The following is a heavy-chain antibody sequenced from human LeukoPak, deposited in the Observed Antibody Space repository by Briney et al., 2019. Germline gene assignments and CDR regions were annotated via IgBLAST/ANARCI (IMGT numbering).Heavy chain of an antibody. V-gene: IGHV3-30*04. Sequence: SVAIGGRRKATNKELEWMAVISYDGSNKYYADSVKGRFTISRDNSKNTLYLQMNSLRAEDTAVYYCARDRGMGSGSYYGWFDPWGQGTLVTVSS. CDR3: ARDRGMGSGSYYGWFDP. D-gene: IGHD3-10*01. J-gene: IGHJ5*02. CDR2: ISYDGSNK. CDR1: SVA.